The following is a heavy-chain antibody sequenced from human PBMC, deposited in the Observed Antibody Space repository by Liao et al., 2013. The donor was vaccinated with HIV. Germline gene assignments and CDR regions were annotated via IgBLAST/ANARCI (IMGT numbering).Heavy chain of an antibody. D-gene: IGHD4-23*01. CDR3: ARVKGYGGNFSIWLSRLDI. V-gene: IGHV4-34*01. Sequence: QVQLQQWGAGLLKPSETLSLTCAVYGGSFSGYYWSWIRQPPGKGLEWIGEINHSGSTNYNPSLKSRVTISVDTSKNQFSLKLSSVTAADTAVYYCARVKGYGGNFSIWLSRLDIWGQGTMVTVSS. J-gene: IGHJ3*02. CDR1: GGSFSGYY. CDR2: INHSGST.